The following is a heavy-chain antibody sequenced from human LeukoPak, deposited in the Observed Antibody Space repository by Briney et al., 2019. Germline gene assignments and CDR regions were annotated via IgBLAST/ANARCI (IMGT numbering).Heavy chain of an antibody. D-gene: IGHD4-17*01. Sequence: PSETLSLTCAVSGVSISSSNWWSWVRQPPGKGLEWIGEIYHSGSTNYNPSLKSRVTISVDKSKNQFSLKLSSVTAADTAVYYCARDLHDYGDYVLDYWGQGTLVTVSS. CDR1: GVSISSSNW. J-gene: IGHJ4*02. CDR3: ARDLHDYGDYVLDY. V-gene: IGHV4-4*02. CDR2: IYHSGST.